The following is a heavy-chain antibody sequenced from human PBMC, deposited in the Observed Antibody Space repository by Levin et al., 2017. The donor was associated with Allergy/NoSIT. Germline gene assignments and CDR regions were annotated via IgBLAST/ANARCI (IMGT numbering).Heavy chain of an antibody. Sequence: ETLSLTCAASGFTFSNYWMHWVRQAPGKGLVWVSRTNADGTSTSYADSVKGRFTISRDNAKNTLYLQMNSLRAEDTAVYYCARGGMEPVDYWGQGTLVTVSS. CDR3: ARGGMEPVDY. J-gene: IGHJ4*02. CDR1: GFTFSNYW. CDR2: TNADGTST. D-gene: IGHD1-1*01. V-gene: IGHV3-74*01.